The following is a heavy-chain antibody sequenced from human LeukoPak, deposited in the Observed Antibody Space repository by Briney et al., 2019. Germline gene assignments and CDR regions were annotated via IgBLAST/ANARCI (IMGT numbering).Heavy chain of an antibody. CDR2: ISSSSSYI. V-gene: IGHV3-21*04. Sequence: GGSLRLSCAASGFTFSSYSMNWVRQAPGKGLEWVSSISSSSSYIYYADSVKGRFTISRDNAKNTLYLQMNSLRAENTAVYYCAKDVVVVIAIRGWFDPWGQGTLVTVSS. D-gene: IGHD2-21*01. J-gene: IGHJ5*02. CDR1: GFTFSSYS. CDR3: AKDVVVVIAIRGWFDP.